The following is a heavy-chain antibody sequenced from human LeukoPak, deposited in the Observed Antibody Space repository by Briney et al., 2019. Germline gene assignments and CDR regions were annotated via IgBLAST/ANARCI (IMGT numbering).Heavy chain of an antibody. CDR2: IIPILGIA. D-gene: IGHD1-26*01. J-gene: IGHJ4*02. CDR3: ARGLLSGSLDFDY. V-gene: IGHV1-69*02. CDR1: GGTFSSYT. Sequence: SVRVSCKASGGTFSSYTISWVRQAPGQGLEWMGRIIPILGIANYAQKFQGRVTITADKSTSTAYMELSSLRSEDTAVYYCARGLLSGSLDFDYWGQGTLVTVSS.